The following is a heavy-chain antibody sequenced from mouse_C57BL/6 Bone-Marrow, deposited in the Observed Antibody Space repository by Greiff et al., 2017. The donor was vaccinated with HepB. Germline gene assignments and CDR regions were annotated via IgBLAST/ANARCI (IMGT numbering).Heavy chain of an antibody. Sequence: VHLVESGPGLVAPSQSLSITCTVSGFSLTSYAISWVRQPPGKGLEWLGVIWTGGGTNYNSALKSRLSISKDNSKSQVFLKMNSLQTDDTARYYCARREAGGWDDFYAMDYWGQGTSVTVSS. V-gene: IGHV2-9-1*01. CDR1: GFSLTSYA. CDR3: ARREAGGWDDFYAMDY. J-gene: IGHJ4*01. D-gene: IGHD2-4*01. CDR2: IWTGGGT.